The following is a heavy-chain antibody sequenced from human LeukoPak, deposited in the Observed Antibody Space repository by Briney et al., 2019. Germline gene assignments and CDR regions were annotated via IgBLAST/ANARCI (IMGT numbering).Heavy chain of an antibody. V-gene: IGHV3-23*01. CDR2: IGGSGNTT. CDR1: RLTLISYA. D-gene: IGHD1-14*01. CDR3: AAATRTLYF. Sequence: GGSLRLSCVASRLTLISYAMNGVRQPPGKGGEWVSVIGGSGNTTYYADSLKGRFTMSRDNSKNTLYLQMHTLGAEDTAIYYCAAATRTLYFWGQGTLVTVSS. J-gene: IGHJ4*02.